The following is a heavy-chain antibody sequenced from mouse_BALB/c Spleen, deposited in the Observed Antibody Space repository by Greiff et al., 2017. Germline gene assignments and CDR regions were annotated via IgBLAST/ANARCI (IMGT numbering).Heavy chain of an antibody. V-gene: IGHV5-4*02. J-gene: IGHJ4*01. CDR3: ARARDYAMDY. Sequence: EVQRVESGGGLVKPGGSLKLSCAASGFTFSDYYMYWVRQTPEKRLEWVATISDGGSYTYYPDSVKGRFTISRDNAKNILYLQMSSLKSEDTAMYYCARARDYAMDYWGQGTSVTVSS. CDR1: GFTFSDYY. CDR2: ISDGGSYT.